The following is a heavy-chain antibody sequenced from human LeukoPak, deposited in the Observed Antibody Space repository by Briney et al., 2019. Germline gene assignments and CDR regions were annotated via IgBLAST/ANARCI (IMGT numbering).Heavy chain of an antibody. D-gene: IGHD3-10*01. J-gene: IGHJ4*02. CDR1: GFTFSTYW. Sequence: PGGSLRLSCAASGFTFSTYWMHWVRQTPGKGLVWVSRIDSDGSSTSYADSVKGRFTISRDNAKNTLYLQMNNLRAEDTAVYYCARGRYGSGDYTGFYWGQGTLVTVSS. CDR3: ARGRYGSGDYTGFY. V-gene: IGHV3-74*01. CDR2: IDSDGSST.